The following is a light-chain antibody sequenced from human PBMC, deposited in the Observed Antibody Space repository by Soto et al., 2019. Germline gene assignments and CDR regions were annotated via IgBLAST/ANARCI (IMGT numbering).Light chain of an antibody. J-gene: IGKJ3*01. CDR2: KAS. V-gene: IGKV1-5*03. Sequence: DIQMTQSPSTLSASVGDRVTITCRASQSISSWLAWYQQKPGKAPKLLIYKASTLESGVPSRFSGSGSGTEFTLTISSLQPDDFATYYCHQSFTVGPGTKVDIK. CDR3: HQSFT. CDR1: QSISSW.